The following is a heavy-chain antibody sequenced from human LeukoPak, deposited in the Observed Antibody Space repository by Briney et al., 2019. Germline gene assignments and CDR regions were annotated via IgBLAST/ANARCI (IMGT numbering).Heavy chain of an antibody. Sequence: GGSLRLSCTVSGFTFSSNYMSWVRQAPGKGLEWVSFICSDNTHYSDSVKDRFTIARDNAKSSLYLQLSSLRAEDTAVYYCARDDVLRYFDWLSDAEYFQHWGQGTLVTVSS. D-gene: IGHD3-9*01. CDR2: ICSDNT. V-gene: IGHV3-53*01. CDR1: GFTFSSNY. J-gene: IGHJ1*01. CDR3: ARDDVLRYFDWLSDAEYFQH.